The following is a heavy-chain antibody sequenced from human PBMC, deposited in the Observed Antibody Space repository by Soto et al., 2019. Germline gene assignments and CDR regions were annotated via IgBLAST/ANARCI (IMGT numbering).Heavy chain of an antibody. Sequence: EVQLVESGGGLVQPGGSLRLSCASSGFTLSGRSMHWVRQAPGKGLVWVSGIANAGTDSTYAESVKGRFNSSRDNAKNMLYLQMNSLRVEDTAVYYCARGWFGPDVWGKGTTVTVSS. D-gene: IGHD3-10*01. CDR3: ARGWFGPDV. CDR2: IANAGTDS. V-gene: IGHV3-74*01. J-gene: IGHJ6*04. CDR1: GFTLSGRS.